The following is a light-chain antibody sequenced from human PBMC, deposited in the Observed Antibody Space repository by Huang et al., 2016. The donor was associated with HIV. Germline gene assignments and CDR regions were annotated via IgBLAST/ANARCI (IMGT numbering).Light chain of an antibody. CDR1: EGISSY. Sequence: IQLTQSPSSLSASVGDRVTITCRASEGISSYLTWYQQKSGKAPKFLIYAASTLQSGVPSRFSGSGSGTDFTITISSLQPEDFATYYCQQLNDYPWTFGQGTKVEIK. V-gene: IGKV1-9*01. CDR2: AAS. CDR3: QQLNDYPWT. J-gene: IGKJ1*01.